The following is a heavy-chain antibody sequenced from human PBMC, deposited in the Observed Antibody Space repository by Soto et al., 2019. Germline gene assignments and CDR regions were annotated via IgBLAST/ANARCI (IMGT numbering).Heavy chain of an antibody. D-gene: IGHD6-13*01. CDR1: GFTFSSYW. CDR3: AISIAAAGTNWFDP. Sequence: GGSLRLSCAASGFTFSSYWMHWVRQAPGKGLVWVSRINSDGSSTSYADSVKGRFTISRDNAKNTLYLQMNSLRAEDTAVYYCAISIAAAGTNWFDPWGQGTLVTVSS. V-gene: IGHV3-74*01. J-gene: IGHJ5*02. CDR2: INSDGSST.